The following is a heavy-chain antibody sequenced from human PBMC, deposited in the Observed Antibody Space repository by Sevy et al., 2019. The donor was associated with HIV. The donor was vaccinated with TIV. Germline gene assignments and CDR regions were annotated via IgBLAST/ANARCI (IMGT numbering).Heavy chain of an antibody. J-gene: IGHJ6*03. D-gene: IGHD3-10*01. CDR1: GFTFSSYG. V-gene: IGHV3-30*18. CDR3: AKDRYYYGSGSWGYYYYYMDV. Sequence: GGSLRLSCAASGFTFSSYGMHWVRQAPGKGLEWVAVISYDGSNKYYADSVKGRFTISRDNSKNTLYLQMNSLRAEDTAVYYCAKDRYYYGSGSWGYYYYYMDVWGKGTTVTVSS. CDR2: ISYDGSNK.